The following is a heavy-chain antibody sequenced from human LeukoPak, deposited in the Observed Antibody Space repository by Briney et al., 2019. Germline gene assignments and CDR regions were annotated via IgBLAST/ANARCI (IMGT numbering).Heavy chain of an antibody. V-gene: IGHV3-66*01. Sequence: GGSLRLSCAASGFTVSSNYMSWVRQAPGKGLEWVSTIYRGDSTYYTDSVKGRFTISRDNSKNTLYLQMDSLRAEDTAVYYCARAGYCSGGSCYGSDYWGQGTLVSVSS. CDR3: ARAGYCSGGSCYGSDY. D-gene: IGHD2-15*01. J-gene: IGHJ4*02. CDR1: GFTVSSNY. CDR2: IYRGDST.